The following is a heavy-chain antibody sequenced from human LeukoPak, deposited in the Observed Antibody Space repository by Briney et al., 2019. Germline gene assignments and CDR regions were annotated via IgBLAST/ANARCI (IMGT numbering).Heavy chain of an antibody. Sequence: SVKVSCKASGGTFSSYAISWVRQAPGQGLEWMGRIIPILGIANYAQKFQGRVTITADKSTSTAYMELSSLRSEDTAVYYCARTLPGIAAARGGAFDIWGQGTMVTVSS. CDR1: GGTFSSYA. CDR3: ARTLPGIAAARGGAFDI. D-gene: IGHD6-13*01. CDR2: IIPILGIA. V-gene: IGHV1-69*04. J-gene: IGHJ3*02.